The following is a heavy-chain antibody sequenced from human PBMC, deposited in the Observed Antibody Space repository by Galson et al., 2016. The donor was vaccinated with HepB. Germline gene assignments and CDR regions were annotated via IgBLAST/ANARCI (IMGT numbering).Heavy chain of an antibody. V-gene: IGHV3-7*03. CDR2: IRQDGSEK. Sequence: SLRLSCAASGFTFTDYWMSWVRHAPGKRLEWVANIRQDGSEKDHVDSVEGRFSISRENAKNSVYLQMNTLRVEDTAVYYCAREGRGGFDHWGQGTLVTVAS. D-gene: IGHD3-16*01. CDR1: GFTFTDYW. CDR3: AREGRGGFDH. J-gene: IGHJ4*02.